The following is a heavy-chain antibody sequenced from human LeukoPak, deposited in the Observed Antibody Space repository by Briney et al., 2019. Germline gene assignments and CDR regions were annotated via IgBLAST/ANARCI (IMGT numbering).Heavy chain of an antibody. D-gene: IGHD1-26*01. CDR2: MNPNRGNT. V-gene: IGHV1-8*01. J-gene: IGHJ6*02. CDR1: GYTFTSYD. CDR3: ARASSGSYFVYYGMDV. Sequence: AASVKVSCKASGYTFTSYDINWVRQATGQGLEWMGWMNPNRGNTGYAQKFQGRVTMNRNTSISTAYMELSSLRSEDTAVYYCARASSGSYFVYYGMDVWGQGTTVTVSS.